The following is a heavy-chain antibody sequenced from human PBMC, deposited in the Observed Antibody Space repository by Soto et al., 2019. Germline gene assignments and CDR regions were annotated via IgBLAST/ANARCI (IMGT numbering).Heavy chain of an antibody. CDR1: GGSISSGGYY. V-gene: IGHV4-31*03. D-gene: IGHD6-19*01. CDR3: ARGSRGGWYAYQEDYFDY. Sequence: QVQLQESGPGLVKPSQTLSLTCTVSGGSISSGGYYWSWIRQHPGKGLEWIGYIYYSGSTYYNPSLKSRVTISVDTSKNQFSLKLSSVTAADTAVYYCARGSRGGWYAYQEDYFDYWGQGTLVTVSS. J-gene: IGHJ4*02. CDR2: IYYSGST.